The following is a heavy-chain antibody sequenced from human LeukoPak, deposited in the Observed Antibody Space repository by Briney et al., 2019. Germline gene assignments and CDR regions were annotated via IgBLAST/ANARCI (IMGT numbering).Heavy chain of an antibody. J-gene: IGHJ4*02. V-gene: IGHV1-18*01. D-gene: IGHD5-18*01. Sequence: ASVKVSCKASGYTFTSYGISWVRQAPGQGLEWMGWVSAYNGNTNYAQKLRGRVTMTTDTSTSTAYMELRSLRSDDTAVYYCARDPWGADTAMAVFDYWGQGTLVTVSS. CDR2: VSAYNGNT. CDR3: ARDPWGADTAMAVFDY. CDR1: GYTFTSYG.